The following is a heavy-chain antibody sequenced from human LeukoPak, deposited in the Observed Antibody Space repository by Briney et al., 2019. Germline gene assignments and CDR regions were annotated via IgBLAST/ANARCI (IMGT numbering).Heavy chain of an antibody. Sequence: SVKVSCKASGFTFTSSAVQWVRQARGQRLEWIGWIVGGSGNTKNARKFQERVTITRDMSTSTAYMELSSLRSEDTAVYYCAAALYSGSYYDLFDYWGQGTLVTVSS. J-gene: IGHJ4*02. CDR2: IVGGSGNT. D-gene: IGHD1-26*01. CDR1: GFTFTSSA. CDR3: AAALYSGSYYDLFDY. V-gene: IGHV1-58*01.